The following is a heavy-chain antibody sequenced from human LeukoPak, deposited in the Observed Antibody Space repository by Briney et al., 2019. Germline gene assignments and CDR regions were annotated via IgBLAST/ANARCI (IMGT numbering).Heavy chain of an antibody. J-gene: IGHJ4*02. V-gene: IGHV1-69*13. D-gene: IGHD6-13*01. CDR1: GGTFSTYA. Sequence: ASVKVSCKASGGTFSTYAITWVRQAPGQGLEWMGGIIPFFGTANYAQKSQGRVTITADESTSTAYMELSSLRSDDTAVYYCAAGFRIAAPGTSQDYWGQGTLVTVSS. CDR3: AAGFRIAAPGTSQDY. CDR2: IIPFFGTA.